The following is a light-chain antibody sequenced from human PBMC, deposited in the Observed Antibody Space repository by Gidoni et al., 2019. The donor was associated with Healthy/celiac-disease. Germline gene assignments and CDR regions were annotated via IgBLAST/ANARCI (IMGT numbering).Light chain of an antibody. CDR1: QSISSY. CDR2: AAS. V-gene: IGKV1-39*01. Sequence: QMTQSPSSLSASVADRVTITCRARQSISSYLNWYPQKPGKAPKLLIYAASSLQSGVPSRFSGSVSGTDFTLTISSLQPEDFATYYCQQSYSTLPLTFGGGTKVEIK. J-gene: IGKJ4*01. CDR3: QQSYSTLPLT.